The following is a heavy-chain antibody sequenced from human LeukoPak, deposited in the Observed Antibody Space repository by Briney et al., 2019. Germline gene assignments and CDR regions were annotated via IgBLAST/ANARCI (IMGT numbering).Heavy chain of an antibody. CDR2: ISSSSSTI. CDR3: AELGITMTGGV. J-gene: IGHJ6*04. D-gene: IGHD3-10*02. Sequence: GGSLRLSCAASGFTFSSYEMNWVRQAPGKGLEWVSSISSSSSTIYYADSVKGRFTISRDNAKNSLYLQMNSLRAEDTAVYYCAELGITMTGGVWGKGTTVTISS. V-gene: IGHV3-48*03. CDR1: GFTFSSYE.